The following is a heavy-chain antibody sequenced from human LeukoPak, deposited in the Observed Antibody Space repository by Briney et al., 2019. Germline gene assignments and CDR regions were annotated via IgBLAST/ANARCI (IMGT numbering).Heavy chain of an antibody. D-gene: IGHD6-19*01. V-gene: IGHV1-46*01. J-gene: IGHJ4*02. CDR1: GYTFISYY. CDR3: ARGVKRSSGWTHYFDY. CDR2: INPSGGST. Sequence: ASVKVSCKASGYTFISYYIHWVRQAPGQGLEWMGIINPSGGSTSYAQKFQGRVTMTRDTSTSTVYMELSSLRSEDTAVYYCARGVKRSSGWTHYFDYRGQGALVTVSS.